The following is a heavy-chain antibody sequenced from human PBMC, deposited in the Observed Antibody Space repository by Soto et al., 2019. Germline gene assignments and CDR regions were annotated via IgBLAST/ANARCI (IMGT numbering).Heavy chain of an antibody. Sequence: SETLSLTCAVSGGSFSGYYWTWIRQPPAKGLEWIGEINHSGSTNYNPSLTGRLTISVDSSKKQFSLNLRSVTAADTAVYYCARGFYYDTSGYYSGFDLWGQGALVTVSS. V-gene: IGHV4-34*01. CDR3: ARGFYYDTSGYYSGFDL. D-gene: IGHD3-22*01. J-gene: IGHJ4*02. CDR2: INHSGST. CDR1: GGSFSGYY.